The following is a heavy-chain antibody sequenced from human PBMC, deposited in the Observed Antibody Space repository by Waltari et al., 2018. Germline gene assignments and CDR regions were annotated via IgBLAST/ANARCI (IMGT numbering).Heavy chain of an antibody. J-gene: IGHJ4*02. CDR3: AKSSGYSYGLRLDY. CDR2: ISGSGISR. D-gene: IGHD5-18*01. CDR1: GFPFSNYT. Sequence: DVQLLESGGGFAQPGRSLRLSCTAAGFPFSNYTLTWVRQAPGKGLAWGSGISGSGISRYYADSVKGRFSISRDKSKNTMYMQMNSLRVEDTAVYYCAKSSGYSYGLRLDYWGQGILVTVSS. V-gene: IGHV3-23*01.